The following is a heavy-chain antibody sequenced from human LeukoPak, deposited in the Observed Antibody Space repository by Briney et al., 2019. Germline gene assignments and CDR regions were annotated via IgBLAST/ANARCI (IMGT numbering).Heavy chain of an antibody. CDR1: GFTFDDYG. V-gene: IGHV3-20*04. Sequence: GGSLRLSCAASGFTFDDYGMSWVRQAPGKGLEWVSGINWNGGSTGYADSVKGRFTISRDNSKNSLYLQMNSLRTEDTALYYCAKMAVPAAMRGEFDYWGQGTLVTVSS. CDR2: INWNGGST. D-gene: IGHD2-2*01. J-gene: IGHJ4*02. CDR3: AKMAVPAAMRGEFDY.